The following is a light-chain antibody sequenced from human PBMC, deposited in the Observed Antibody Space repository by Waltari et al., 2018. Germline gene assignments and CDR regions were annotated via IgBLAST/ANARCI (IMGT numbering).Light chain of an antibody. Sequence: EIVMTQSPATLFVSPGERATLPCRASQSISSNLAWYQQKPGQAPRLLMYGASTRATAIPARFSGSGSGTEFALTISSLQSEDSAVYYCQQYQNWPQTFGQGTKVEIK. CDR3: QQYQNWPQT. V-gene: IGKV3-15*01. CDR2: GAS. J-gene: IGKJ2*01. CDR1: QSISSN.